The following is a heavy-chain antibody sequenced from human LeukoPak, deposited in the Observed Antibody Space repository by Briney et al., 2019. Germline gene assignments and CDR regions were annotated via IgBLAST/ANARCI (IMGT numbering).Heavy chain of an antibody. CDR1: GYSFTSYY. CDR3: SREGYSVYDYSY. Sequence: GASVQVSCKASGYSFTSYYMHWVRRAPGQGLEWMGWINPNSGGTNYTQKFQGRVTITRDTSISTAYMELSRVRSDDTAVYYCSREGYSVYDYSYWGQGTLVTVSS. V-gene: IGHV1-2*02. D-gene: IGHD5/OR15-5a*01. J-gene: IGHJ4*02. CDR2: INPNSGGT.